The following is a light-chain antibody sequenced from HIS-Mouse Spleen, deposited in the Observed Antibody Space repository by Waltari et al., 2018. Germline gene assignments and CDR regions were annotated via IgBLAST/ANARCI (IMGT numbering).Light chain of an antibody. CDR3: YSTDSSGNHRV. J-gene: IGLJ2*01. CDR2: EDS. V-gene: IGLV3-10*01. Sequence: SYELTQPPSVSVSPGQTPRNTCSGDALPKKYAYWYQQKSGQAPVLVIYEDSKRPSGIPERVSGSSSGTMATLTISGAQVEDEADYYCYSTDSSGNHRVFGGGTKLTVL. CDR1: ALPKKY.